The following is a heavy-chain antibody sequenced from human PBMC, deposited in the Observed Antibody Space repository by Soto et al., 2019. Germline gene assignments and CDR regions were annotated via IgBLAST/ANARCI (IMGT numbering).Heavy chain of an antibody. CDR3: ATDMVRGATWFDP. J-gene: IGHJ5*02. CDR2: ISTSSSTR. Sequence: EVQLVESGGGLVQPGGSLRLSCAASGFSFSSHSMNWVRQAPGKGLEWVSFISTSSSTRYYADSVKGRFTISRDNAKKSLYLQMNSLRDDDTAVYYCATDMVRGATWFDPWGQGTLVTVSS. D-gene: IGHD3-10*01. V-gene: IGHV3-48*02. CDR1: GFSFSSHS.